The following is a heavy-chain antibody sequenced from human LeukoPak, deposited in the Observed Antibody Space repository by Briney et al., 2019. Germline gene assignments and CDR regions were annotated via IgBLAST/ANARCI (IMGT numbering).Heavy chain of an antibody. V-gene: IGHV4-39*02. Sequence: SETLSLTCTVSGGSISSSSYYWGWIRQPPGKGLEWIGSIYYSGSTYYNPSLKSRVTISVDTSKNQFSLKLSSVTAADTAVYYCAKDTRYDSSGYYREYYFDYWGQGTLVTVSS. CDR2: IYYSGST. CDR1: GGSISSSSYY. D-gene: IGHD3-22*01. J-gene: IGHJ4*02. CDR3: AKDTRYDSSGYYREYYFDY.